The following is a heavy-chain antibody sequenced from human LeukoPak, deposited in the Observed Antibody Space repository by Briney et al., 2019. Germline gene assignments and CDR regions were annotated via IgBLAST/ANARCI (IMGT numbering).Heavy chain of an antibody. CDR3: AKDRNPGRTTVTLFDY. Sequence: GGSLRLSCAASGFTFSSYAMTWVRQAPGKGLEWVSGISGSGGSTYYADSVKGRFTFSRDNSKNTLYLQMSSLRAEDTAVYYCAKDRNPGRTTVTLFDYWGQGALVIVSS. J-gene: IGHJ4*02. V-gene: IGHV3-23*01. CDR2: ISGSGGST. CDR1: GFTFSSYA. D-gene: IGHD4-17*01.